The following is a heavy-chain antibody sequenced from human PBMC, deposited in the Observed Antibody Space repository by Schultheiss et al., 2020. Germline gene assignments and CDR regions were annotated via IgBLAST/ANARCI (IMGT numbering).Heavy chain of an antibody. CDR2: ISWNSGSI. CDR3: ARERIAVAGKGCKDY. Sequence: GGSLRLSCAASGFTFSSYAMSWVRQAPGKGLEWVSGISWNSGSIGYADSVKGRFTISRDNSKNTLYLQMNSLRAEDTAVYYCARERIAVAGKGCKDYWGQGTLVNVSS. CDR1: GFTFSSYA. D-gene: IGHD6-19*01. V-gene: IGHV3-23*01. J-gene: IGHJ4*02.